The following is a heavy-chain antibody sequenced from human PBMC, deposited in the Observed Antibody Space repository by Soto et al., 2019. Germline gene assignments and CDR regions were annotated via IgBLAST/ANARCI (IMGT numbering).Heavy chain of an antibody. CDR2: INHSGST. V-gene: IGHV4-34*01. Sequence: SETLSLTCAVYGGSFSGYYWSWIRQPPGEGLEWIGEINHSGSTNYNPSLKSRVTISVDTSKNQFSLKLSSVTAADTAVYYCARGGYSHDYWGQGTLVTVSS. D-gene: IGHD6-13*01. J-gene: IGHJ4*02. CDR3: ARGGYSHDY. CDR1: GGSFSGYY.